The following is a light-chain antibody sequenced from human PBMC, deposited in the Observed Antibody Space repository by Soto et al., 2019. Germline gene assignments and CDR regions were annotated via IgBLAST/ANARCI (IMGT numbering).Light chain of an antibody. CDR1: QSISSY. Sequence: DIQMTQSPSSLSASVGDRVTITCRASQSISSYLNWYQQKPGKAPKLLIYAASSLQSGVPSRFSGSGSGTDFTPTISSLQPEDFATYYCQQSYSTPQVTFGGGTKVDIK. J-gene: IGKJ4*01. CDR3: QQSYSTPQVT. CDR2: AAS. V-gene: IGKV1-39*01.